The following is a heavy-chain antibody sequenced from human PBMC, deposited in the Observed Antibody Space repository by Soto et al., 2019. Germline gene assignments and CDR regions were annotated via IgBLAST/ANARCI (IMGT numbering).Heavy chain of an antibody. V-gene: IGHV3-21*01. J-gene: IGHJ6*02. D-gene: IGHD3-10*01. CDR2: ISSSSSYI. Sequence: GGSLRLSCAASGFTFSSYSMNWVRQAPGKGLEWVSSISSSSSYIYYADSVKGRFTISRDNAKNSLYLQMNSLRAEDTAVYYCARDPPYYYGSGTDYYYYGMDVWGQGTTVTVSS. CDR1: GFTFSSYS. CDR3: ARDPPYYYGSGTDYYYYGMDV.